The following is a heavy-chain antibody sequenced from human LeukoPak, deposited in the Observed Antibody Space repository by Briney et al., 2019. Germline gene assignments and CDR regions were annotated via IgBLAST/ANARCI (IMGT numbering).Heavy chain of an antibody. CDR1: GFNFSTYS. J-gene: IGHJ4*02. D-gene: IGHD5-12*01. CDR3: ARDPGVASFDY. V-gene: IGHV3-21*01. Sequence: GGSLRLSCAVSGFNFSTYSVNWVRQAPGKGLEWVSSISSRNSFIYYADSVKGRFTISRDNAKNSLFLQMNNLRAEDTAVYYCARDPGVASFDYWGQGTLVTVSS. CDR2: ISSRNSFI.